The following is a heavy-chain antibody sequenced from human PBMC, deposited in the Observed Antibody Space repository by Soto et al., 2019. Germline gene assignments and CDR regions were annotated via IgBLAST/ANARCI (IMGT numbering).Heavy chain of an antibody. CDR3: ARDRLNYDILTGYYSYGMDV. CDR1: GFTFSSYS. J-gene: IGHJ6*02. V-gene: IGHV3-21*01. CDR2: ISSSSSYI. D-gene: IGHD3-9*01. Sequence: PGGSLRLSCAASGFTFSSYSMNWVRQAPGKGLEWVSSISSSSSYIYYADSVKGRFTISRDNAKNSLYLQMNSLRAEDTAVYYCARDRLNYDILTGYYSYGMDVWGQGTTVTVYS.